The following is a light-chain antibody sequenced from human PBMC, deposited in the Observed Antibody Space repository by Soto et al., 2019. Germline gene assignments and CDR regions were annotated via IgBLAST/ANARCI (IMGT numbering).Light chain of an antibody. J-gene: IGKJ1*01. Sequence: IVLTQSPGTLSLSPGDRATLSCRASQSVSDRFLAWYQQKPGQAPRLLIHGASTRATGSPDRFSGTGSGTDFTLTISRLEPEDFAVYYCHRYGTSPPTFGQGTKVEI. V-gene: IGKV3-20*01. CDR2: GAS. CDR1: QSVSDRF. CDR3: HRYGTSPPT.